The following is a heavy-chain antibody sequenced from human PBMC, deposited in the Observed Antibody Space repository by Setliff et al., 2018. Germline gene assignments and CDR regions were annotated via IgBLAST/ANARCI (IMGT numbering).Heavy chain of an antibody. Sequence: SETLSLTCTVSGGSISSSNYYWGWIRQPPGKELEWMAYVYYTGDTYYNPSLKSRISISIDTSKNQFSLKLSSVTAADTAVYYCARGGRNYDILTGYPSNWFDPWGQGTLVTVSS. D-gene: IGHD3-9*01. J-gene: IGHJ5*02. CDR1: GGSISSSNYY. V-gene: IGHV4-39*02. CDR2: VYYTGDT. CDR3: ARGGRNYDILTGYPSNWFDP.